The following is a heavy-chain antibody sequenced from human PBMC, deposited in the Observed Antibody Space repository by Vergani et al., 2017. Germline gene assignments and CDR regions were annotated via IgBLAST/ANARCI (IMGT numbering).Heavy chain of an antibody. CDR3: VLGQFGSYYYYGMDV. V-gene: IGHV3-7*01. Sequence: DVHLAESGGGFFQPGGSLRLSCSASGFTFSSYWMSWVRQAPGKGLEWVANIKQDGSEKYYVDSVKGRFTISRDNAKNSLYLQMNSLRAEDTAVYYCVLGQFGSYYYYGMDVWGQGTTVTVSS. CDR1: GFTFSSYW. J-gene: IGHJ6*02. CDR2: IKQDGSEK. D-gene: IGHD3-16*01.